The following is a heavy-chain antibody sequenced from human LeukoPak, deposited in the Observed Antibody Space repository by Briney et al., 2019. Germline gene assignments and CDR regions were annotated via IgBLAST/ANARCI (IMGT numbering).Heavy chain of an antibody. D-gene: IGHD3-16*02. V-gene: IGHV3-30*18. CDR3: SKSVYYEYVWVTYRYYSVDY. Sequence: GGSLRLSCAASGFTFSDYGFHWVRQAPGKGLEWVAFISSDGTEKYYSGSVKGRLTISRDNSKNTLYLQMNGLRAEDTAVYYCSKSVYYEYVWVTYRYYSVDYWGQGTLVTVSS. J-gene: IGHJ4*02. CDR2: ISSDGTEK. CDR1: GFTFSDYG.